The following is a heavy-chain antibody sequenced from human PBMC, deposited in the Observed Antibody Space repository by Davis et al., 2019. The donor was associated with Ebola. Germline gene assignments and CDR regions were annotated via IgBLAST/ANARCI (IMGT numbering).Heavy chain of an antibody. CDR3: ARTTKTNIEDSGLGYNSFDY. J-gene: IGHJ4*02. CDR1: GGSFTDYF. V-gene: IGHV4-34*01. D-gene: IGHD2/OR15-2a*01. Sequence: SETLSLTCAVYGGSFTDYFWSWIRQPPEKGLEWIGEISHHNGYTNYNPSLRSRVAISVDSSKNQFSLKINSVTAAGTATYYCARTTKTNIEDSGLGYNSFDYWGQGVLVSVSS. CDR2: ISHHNGYT.